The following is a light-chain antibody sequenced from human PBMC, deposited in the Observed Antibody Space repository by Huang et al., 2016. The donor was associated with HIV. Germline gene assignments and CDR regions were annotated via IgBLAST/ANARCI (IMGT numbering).Light chain of an antibody. CDR1: QGIRNS. CDR3: QQYYSTPLT. V-gene: IGKV1-NL1*01. J-gene: IGKJ4*01. Sequence: DIQMTQSPSSLSASVGDRGTITCRASQGIRNSLAWSQQKPGKAPKLLLYAASRLESGVPSRFSGSGSGTDYTLTISSLQPEDFATYYCQQYYSTPLTFGGGTKVEI. CDR2: AAS.